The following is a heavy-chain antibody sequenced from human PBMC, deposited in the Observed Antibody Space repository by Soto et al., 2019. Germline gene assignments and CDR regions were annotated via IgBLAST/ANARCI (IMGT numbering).Heavy chain of an antibody. CDR3: STRAYDTNGYYRFDP. J-gene: IGHJ5*01. D-gene: IGHD3-22*01. CDR1: GGSFSGHS. CDR2: INHSGRV. V-gene: IGHV4-34*01. Sequence: QVQLQQWGAGLLKPSETLSLTCAVYGGSFSGHSWTWIRQSPGKGLEWIGDINHSGRVNYSTTLKSRVTISLDTSKNQFSLTLCAATAAVTAVYYCSTRAYDTNGYYRFDPWGQGTLVTVSS.